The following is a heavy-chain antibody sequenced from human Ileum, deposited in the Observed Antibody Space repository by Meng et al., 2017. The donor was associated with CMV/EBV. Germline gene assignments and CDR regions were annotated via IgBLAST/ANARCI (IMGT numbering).Heavy chain of an antibody. D-gene: IGHD3-10*01. CDR2: IDGGTVHNT. V-gene: IGHV3-23*01. Sequence: GESLKISCAASGFTFSGFAMTWVRQAPGQGLEWVSLIDGGTVHNTRYADSVKGRFTISRDDSKNTLYLEMNSLRADDTAVYYCAKVLWARQYYYCYYGMDVWGQGTTVTVSS. CDR3: AKVLWARQYYYCYYGMDV. CDR1: GFTFSGFA. J-gene: IGHJ6*02.